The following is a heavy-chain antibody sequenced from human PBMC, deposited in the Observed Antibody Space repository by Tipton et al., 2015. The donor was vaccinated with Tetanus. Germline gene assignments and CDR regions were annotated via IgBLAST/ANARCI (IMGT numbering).Heavy chain of an antibody. CDR1: GSSMSSYY. Sequence: TLSLTCSVSGSSMSSYYWSWIRQTPGERLEWIAYITYSASTKYNPSFRSRVTMSLQASKNEFSLRLTSVTAADTAVYSCAGGLVRWYEPWGRGTLVSVSS. V-gene: IGHV4-59*01. D-gene: IGHD3-10*01. J-gene: IGHJ5*02. CDR3: AGGLVRWYEP. CDR2: ITYSAST.